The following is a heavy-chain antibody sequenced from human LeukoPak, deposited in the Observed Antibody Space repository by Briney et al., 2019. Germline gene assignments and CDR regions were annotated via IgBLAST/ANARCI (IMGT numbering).Heavy chain of an antibody. J-gene: IGHJ4*02. CDR3: ARARDYFDSSEIGY. CDR2: ISSNGVST. Sequence: GGSLRLSCAASGFTFSSYAMHWVRQAPEKGLESVSAISSNGVSTYYANSVKGRFTISRDNSKDTLYLQMGSLRAEDMAVYYCARARDYFDSSEIGYWGQGTLVTVSS. D-gene: IGHD3-22*01. CDR1: GFTFSSYA. V-gene: IGHV3-64*01.